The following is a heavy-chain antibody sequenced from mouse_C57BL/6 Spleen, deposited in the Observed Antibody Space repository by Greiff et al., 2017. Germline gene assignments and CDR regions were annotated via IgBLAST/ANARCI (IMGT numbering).Heavy chain of an antibody. Sequence: DVKLVESGPGLVKPSQSLSLTCSVTGYSITSGYYWNWIRQFPGNKLEWMGDISYDGSNNYNSSLKNRISITRDTSKNQFFLKLNSVTTEDTATYYCARDWLYDGYYWYFDVWGTGTTVTVSS. V-gene: IGHV3-6*01. CDR1: GYSITSGYY. CDR3: ARDWLYDGYYWYFDV. J-gene: IGHJ1*03. CDR2: ISYDGSN. D-gene: IGHD2-3*01.